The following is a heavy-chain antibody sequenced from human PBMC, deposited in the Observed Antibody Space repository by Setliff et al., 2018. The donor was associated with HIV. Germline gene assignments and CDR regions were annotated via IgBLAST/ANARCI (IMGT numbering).Heavy chain of an antibody. Sequence: ASVKVSCKASGYTFTSYDINWVRQATGQGLEWMGWMMPSSGNTGYAQKFQGRLTMTRNTSISTAYMELSGLRSEDTAIYYCARTSGDAYNYEGAFDVWGQGTLVTVSS. CDR1: GYTFTSYD. J-gene: IGHJ3*01. CDR2: MMPSSGNT. CDR3: ARTSGDAYNYEGAFDV. V-gene: IGHV1-8*02. D-gene: IGHD5-12*01.